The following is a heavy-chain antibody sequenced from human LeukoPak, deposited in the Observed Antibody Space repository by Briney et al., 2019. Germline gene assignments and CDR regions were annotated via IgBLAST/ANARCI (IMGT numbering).Heavy chain of an antibody. D-gene: IGHD3-22*01. CDR1: GASFNCDDQY. CDR2: IHPSGML. V-gene: IGHV4-31*03. J-gene: IGHJ4*02. CDR3: SRGLDSRKLGY. Sequence: SETLSLTCTVSGASFNCDDQYWNWIRQSPGRGLEWIGSIHPSGMLYNNPSLESRVTMSRHTSKNQFSLNLNSVTAADTAVYFCSRGLDSRKLGYWGQGILVTVSS.